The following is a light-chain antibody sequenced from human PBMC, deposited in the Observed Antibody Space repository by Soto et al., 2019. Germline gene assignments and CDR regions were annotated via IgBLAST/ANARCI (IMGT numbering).Light chain of an antibody. J-gene: IGKJ1*01. CDR1: QSVSSSY. CDR3: QKYGSSPQT. CDR2: GAS. Sequence: EIVLTQSPGTLSLSPGERATLSCRASQSVSSSYLAWYQQKPGQAPRLLIYGASSRATGIPDRFSGSGSGTDFTLTISRLDPEDSEVYYCQKYGSSPQTFGQGTKV. V-gene: IGKV3-20*01.